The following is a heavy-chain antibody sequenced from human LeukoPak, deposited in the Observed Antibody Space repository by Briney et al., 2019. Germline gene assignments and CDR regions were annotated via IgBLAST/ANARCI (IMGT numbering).Heavy chain of an antibody. D-gene: IGHD4-23*01. Sequence: ASETLSLTCTVSGGSISSGGYYWSWIRQPPGKGLEWIGYIYHSGSTYYNPSLKSRVTISVDRSKNQFSLKLSSVTAADTAVYYCARDPYGGKKFGNDAFDIWGQGTMVTVSS. CDR1: GGSISSGGYY. CDR3: ARDPYGGKKFGNDAFDI. V-gene: IGHV4-30-2*01. J-gene: IGHJ3*02. CDR2: IYHSGST.